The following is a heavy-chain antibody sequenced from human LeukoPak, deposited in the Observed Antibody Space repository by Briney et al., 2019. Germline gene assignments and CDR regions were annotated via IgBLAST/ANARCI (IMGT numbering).Heavy chain of an antibody. D-gene: IGHD3-22*01. CDR1: GYTFTGYY. CDR2: INPNSGGT. CDR3: ARSTYYDSSGYYYFGY. V-gene: IGHV1-2*02. Sequence: EASVKVSCKASGYTFTGYYMHWVRQAPGQGLEWMGWINPNSGGTNYAQKFQGRVTMTRDTSISTAYMELSRLRSDDTAVYYCARSTYYDSSGYYYFGYWGQGTLVTVSS. J-gene: IGHJ4*02.